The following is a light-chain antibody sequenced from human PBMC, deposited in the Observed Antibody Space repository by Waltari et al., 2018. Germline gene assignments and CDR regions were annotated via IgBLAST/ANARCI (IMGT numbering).Light chain of an antibody. CDR1: QSVSSY. J-gene: IGKJ2*01. CDR2: EAS. Sequence: EIVLTQSPATLSLSPGERATLSCRASQSVSSYLAWYQQKPGQAPRLLIYEASNRATGIPARCSGSGCGTDFTLTISGLEPEDFAVYYCQQRSNWPPYTFGQGTKLEIK. CDR3: QQRSNWPPYT. V-gene: IGKV3-11*01.